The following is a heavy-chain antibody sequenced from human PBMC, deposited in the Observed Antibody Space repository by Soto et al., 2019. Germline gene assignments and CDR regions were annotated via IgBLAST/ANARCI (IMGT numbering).Heavy chain of an antibody. Sequence: EVQLVESGGGLVQPGGSLRLSCEASGLTFSRYWMTWVRQAPGKGLEWVANIKQDGSEKYYADSVKGRFTISRDNSKKSLYLQMNSLRAEDTAVYHCAKDGDDNGFDVWGQGTTVTVSS. CDR1: GLTFSRYW. J-gene: IGHJ6*02. CDR2: IKQDGSEK. D-gene: IGHD1-1*01. CDR3: AKDGDDNGFDV. V-gene: IGHV3-7*01.